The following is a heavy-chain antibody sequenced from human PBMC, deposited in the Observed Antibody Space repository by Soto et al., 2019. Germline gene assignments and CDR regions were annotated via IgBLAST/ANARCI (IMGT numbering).Heavy chain of an antibody. CDR3: ARGERKVNWRPYFDT. CDR1: GDSLSLYY. D-gene: IGHD1-26*01. Sequence: SETLSLTCTVSGDSLSLYYWSWIRLSPGKGLEWIGYIYSTGSSNQNPSLRDRVAVSADASKNQFYLTLTSMTAADTAVYYCARGERKVNWRPYFDTWGQGIQVTVSS. CDR2: IYSTGSS. J-gene: IGHJ5*02. V-gene: IGHV4-59*01.